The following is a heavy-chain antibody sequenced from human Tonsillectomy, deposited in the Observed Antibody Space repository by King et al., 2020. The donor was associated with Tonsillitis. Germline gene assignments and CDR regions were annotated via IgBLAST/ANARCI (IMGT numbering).Heavy chain of an antibody. D-gene: IGHD6-13*01. CDR2: IWYDGSNK. J-gene: IGHJ4*02. Sequence: VQLVESGGGVVQPGRSLRLSCAASGFTFSSYGMHWVRQAPGKGLEWVAVIWYDGSNKYYADSVKGRFTISRDNSKNTLYLQMNSLRAEYTAGDYCARFIAAAGIDYWGQGTLVTVSS. CDR1: GFTFSSYG. CDR3: ARFIAAAGIDY. V-gene: IGHV3-33*01.